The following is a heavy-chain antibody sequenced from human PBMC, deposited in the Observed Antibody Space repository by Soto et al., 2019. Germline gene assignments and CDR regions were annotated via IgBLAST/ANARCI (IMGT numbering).Heavy chain of an antibody. D-gene: IGHD2-2*01. CDR2: IKQDGSEK. CDR3: ARVRYCSSTSCYYFAY. Sequence: GGSLRLSCAASGFTFSSYWMSWVRQAPGKGLEWVANIKQDGSEKYYVDSVKGRFTISRDNAKNSLYLQMNSLRAEDTAVYYCARVRYCSSTSCYYFAYWGQGTLVTVSS. J-gene: IGHJ4*02. V-gene: IGHV3-7*01. CDR1: GFTFSSYW.